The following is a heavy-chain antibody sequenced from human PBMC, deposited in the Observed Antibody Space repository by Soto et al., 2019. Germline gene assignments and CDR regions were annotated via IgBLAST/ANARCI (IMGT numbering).Heavy chain of an antibody. J-gene: IGHJ5*02. CDR3: ARDSVDYVWWFDP. CDR2: ISSSSSYI. D-gene: IGHD3-16*01. CDR1: GFTFSSYS. Sequence: EVQLVESGGGLVKPGGSLRLSCAASGFTFSSYSMNWVRQAPGKGLEWVSSISSSSSYIYYADSVKGRFTISRDNAKNSLYLQMNSLRAEDTAVYYCARDSVDYVWWFDPWGQGTLVTVSS. V-gene: IGHV3-21*01.